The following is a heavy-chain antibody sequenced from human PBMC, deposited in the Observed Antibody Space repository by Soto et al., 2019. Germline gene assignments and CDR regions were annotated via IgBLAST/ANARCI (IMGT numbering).Heavy chain of an antibody. CDR1: GHTFTSYG. J-gene: IGHJ6*02. Sequence: ASVKVSSKSSGHTFTSYGLSGVRQAHGQGFEWMGWISAYNGNTNYAQKLQGRVTMTTDTSKSTDYMELRSLRSDDTAVYYCARGRRAAAGYYYSRMDVCGEGATVTVTS. CDR3: ARGRRAAAGYYYSRMDV. D-gene: IGHD6-13*01. V-gene: IGHV1-18*01. CDR2: ISAYNGNT.